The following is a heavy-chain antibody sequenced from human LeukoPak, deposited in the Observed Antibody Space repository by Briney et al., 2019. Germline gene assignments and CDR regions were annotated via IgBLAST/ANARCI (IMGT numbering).Heavy chain of an antibody. D-gene: IGHD1-26*01. Sequence: SETLSLTCAVYGGSFSGYYWSWIRQPPGKGLEWIGYIYYSGSTNYNPSLKSRVTISVDTSKNQFSLKLSSVTAADTAVYYCASLRERSYYARGFDYWGQGTLVTVSS. V-gene: IGHV4-59*01. CDR1: GGSFSGYY. J-gene: IGHJ4*02. CDR2: IYYSGST. CDR3: ASLRERSYYARGFDY.